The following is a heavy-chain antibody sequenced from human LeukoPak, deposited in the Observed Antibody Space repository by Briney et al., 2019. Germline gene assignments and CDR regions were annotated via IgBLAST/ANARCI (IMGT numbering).Heavy chain of an antibody. V-gene: IGHV3-30*18. J-gene: IGHJ4*02. D-gene: IGHD4-23*01. Sequence: PGGSLRLSCVASGFSFSGYGIHWVRQAPGTGLEWVAVISYDGSNKYYADSVKGRFTVSRDNSKNTLYLQRNSLRTEDTAVYYCANALDDFGGGWGQGTLVTVSS. CDR2: ISYDGSNK. CDR1: GFSFSGYG. CDR3: ANALDDFGGG.